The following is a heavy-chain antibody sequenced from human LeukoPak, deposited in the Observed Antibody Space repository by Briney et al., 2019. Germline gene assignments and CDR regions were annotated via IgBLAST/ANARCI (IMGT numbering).Heavy chain of an antibody. V-gene: IGHV3-30*18. D-gene: IGHD3-10*01. J-gene: IGHJ5*02. CDR2: ISYDGSNK. CDR3: AKRGNNDGSGSYYNTAYDWFDP. Sequence: GGSLRLSCAASGFTFINYGIHWVRQAPGKGLEWAALISYDGSNKYYADSVKGRFTISRDNSRKTVDLQMNSLRAEDTAVYYCAKRGNNDGSGSYYNTAYDWFDPWGQGTLVTVSS. CDR1: GFTFINYG.